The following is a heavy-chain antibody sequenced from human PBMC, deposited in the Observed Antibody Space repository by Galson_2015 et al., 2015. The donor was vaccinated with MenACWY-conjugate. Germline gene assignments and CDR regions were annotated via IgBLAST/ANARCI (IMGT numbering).Heavy chain of an antibody. CDR3: AKDWANWGSGLSYYFGY. Sequence: SLRLSCAASGFTFSSNGMHWVRQAPGKGLEWVAFVRCDGIKKYYLDSVKGRFTISRDNSKNTLYLQMNSLRAEDTAVYYCAKDWANWGSGLSYYFGYWGQGTLVTVSS. CDR1: GFTFSSNG. V-gene: IGHV3-30*02. D-gene: IGHD7-27*01. CDR2: VRCDGIKK. J-gene: IGHJ4*02.